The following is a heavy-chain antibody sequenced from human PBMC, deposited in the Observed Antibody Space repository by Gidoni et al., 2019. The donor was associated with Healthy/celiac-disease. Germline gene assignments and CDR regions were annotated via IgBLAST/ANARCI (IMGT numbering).Heavy chain of an antibody. D-gene: IGHD1-1*01. CDR1: GGSFSGYY. CDR3: ARNWSYLINWFDP. CDR2: INHSGST. V-gene: IGHV4-34*01. Sequence: ETLSLTCAVYGGSFSGYYWSWIRQPPGKGLEWIGEINHSGSTNYNPSLKSRVTISVDTSKNQFSLKLSSVTAADTAVYYCARNWSYLINWFDPWGQGTLVTVSS. J-gene: IGHJ5*02.